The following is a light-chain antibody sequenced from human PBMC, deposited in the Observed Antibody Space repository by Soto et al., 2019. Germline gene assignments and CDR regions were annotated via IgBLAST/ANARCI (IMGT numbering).Light chain of an antibody. CDR3: QQYNNWPLT. J-gene: IGKJ4*01. CDR1: QSVNSK. CDR2: GAS. Sequence: EIVMTQSPATLSVSPGERATLSCRASQSVNSKLAWYQQKPGQAPRLLIYGASTRATGIPARFSGSGSGTEFTLTISSLQSEDFAVYSCQQYNNWPLTFGGGTQVEIK. V-gene: IGKV3-15*01.